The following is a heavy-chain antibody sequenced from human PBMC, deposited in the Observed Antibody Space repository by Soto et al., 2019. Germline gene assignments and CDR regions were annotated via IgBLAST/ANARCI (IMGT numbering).Heavy chain of an antibody. J-gene: IGHJ4*02. V-gene: IGHV4-39*01. Sequence: LSLTCTVSGGSISSSSYYWGWIRQPPGKGLEWIGSIYYSGSTYYNPSLKSRATISVDTSKNQFSLKLSSVNAADTAVYYCARHGDGYKGGIDYWGQGTLVTVSS. D-gene: IGHD5-12*01. CDR3: ARHGDGYKGGIDY. CDR1: GGSISSSSYY. CDR2: IYYSGST.